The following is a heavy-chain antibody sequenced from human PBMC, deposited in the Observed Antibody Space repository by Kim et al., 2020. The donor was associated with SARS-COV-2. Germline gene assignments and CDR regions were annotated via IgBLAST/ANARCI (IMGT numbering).Heavy chain of an antibody. V-gene: IGHV1-69*04. CDR3: ARDLSEDAFDI. J-gene: IGHJ3*02. CDR2: A. Sequence: ANYAQKVQGRATVTAAKSTSTAYMELSSLGSEDTAVYYCARDLSEDAFDIWGQGTMVTVSS.